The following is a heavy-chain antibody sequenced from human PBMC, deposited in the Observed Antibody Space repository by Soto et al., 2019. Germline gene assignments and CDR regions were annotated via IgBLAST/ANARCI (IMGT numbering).Heavy chain of an antibody. CDR3: ARLGSGYDDSSGYQDY. CDR2: IYPGDSDT. J-gene: IGHJ4*02. Sequence: PXEFLKTSCKGSGYSFTRYWIGWVRQIPGKGLEWMGIIYPGDSDTRYSPSFQGQVTISADKSISTAYLQWSSLKASDTAMYYCARLGSGYDDSSGYQDYWGQGTLVTVSS. CDR1: GYSFTRYW. D-gene: IGHD3-22*01. V-gene: IGHV5-51*01.